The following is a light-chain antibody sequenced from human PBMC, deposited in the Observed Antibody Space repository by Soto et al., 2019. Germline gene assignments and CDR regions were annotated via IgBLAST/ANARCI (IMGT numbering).Light chain of an antibody. CDR3: QQRSTWPPFS. Sequence: EIVLAQSPATLSLSPGERATLSCRASQDISNFLAWYQQRPGQAPRLLIYDASNRATGIPARFSGSGSGTDFTLTIVGLEPEDFAIYYCQQRSTWPPFSFGPGTKVDIK. CDR1: QDISNF. CDR2: DAS. J-gene: IGKJ3*01. V-gene: IGKV3-11*01.